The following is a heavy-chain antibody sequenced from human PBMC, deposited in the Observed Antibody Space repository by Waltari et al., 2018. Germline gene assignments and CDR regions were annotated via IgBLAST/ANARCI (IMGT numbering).Heavy chain of an antibody. D-gene: IGHD3-22*01. Sequence: QVQLQQWGAGLLKPSETLSLTCAVYGWSFTGYYWSWISQPPGKGLEWIGEINHSGSTNNKPYLRSRVTRSVDTSKNQFSLKLSSVTGADTAVYYCARRKIGVDDYWGQGTLVTVSS. J-gene: IGHJ4*02. V-gene: IGHV4-34*01. CDR3: ARRKIGVDDY. CDR1: GWSFTGYY. CDR2: INHSGST.